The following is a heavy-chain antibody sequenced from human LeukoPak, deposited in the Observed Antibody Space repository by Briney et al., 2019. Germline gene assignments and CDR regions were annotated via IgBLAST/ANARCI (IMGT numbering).Heavy chain of an antibody. CDR2: INPNSGGT. CDR1: GYTFTGYY. J-gene: IGHJ4*02. Sequence: GASVKVSCKASGYTFTGYYMHWVRQAPGQGLEWMGWINPNSGGTNYAQKFQDRVTMARDTSINTAYMELSSLRSDDTAVYYCARDGNFDYWGQGTLVTVSS. D-gene: IGHD1-1*01. V-gene: IGHV1-2*02. CDR3: ARDGNFDY.